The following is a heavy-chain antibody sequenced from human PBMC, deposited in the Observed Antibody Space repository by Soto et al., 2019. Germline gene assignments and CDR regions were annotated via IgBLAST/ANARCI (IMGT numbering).Heavy chain of an antibody. Sequence: QVQLVQSGAEVKKPGASVKVSCKSSGYRFETYAMNWVRQAPGQRLEWMGWTSSYNIDTFYADEFQDRVSMTTDTSTGTAYMELRSLSSDDTAVYYCARGHGVIIGAMDVWGQGTAVTVSS. V-gene: IGHV1-18*01. CDR2: TSSYNIDT. D-gene: IGHD3-3*01. CDR1: GYRFETYA. CDR3: ARGHGVIIGAMDV. J-gene: IGHJ6*02.